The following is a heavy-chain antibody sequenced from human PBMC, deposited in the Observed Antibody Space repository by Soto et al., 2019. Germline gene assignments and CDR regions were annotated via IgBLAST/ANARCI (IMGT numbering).Heavy chain of an antibody. CDR2: ISSNGGST. J-gene: IGHJ4*02. CDR1: GFTFSSYA. Sequence: EVQLVESGGGLVQPGGSLRLSCSASGFTFSSYAMHWVRQAPGKGLEYVSAISSNGGSTYYADSVKGRFTISRDNSKNTLYLQMSSLRAEDTAVYYCVKDVYSSSWYWGLDYWGQGTLVTVSS. CDR3: VKDVYSSSWYWGLDY. D-gene: IGHD6-13*01. V-gene: IGHV3-64D*08.